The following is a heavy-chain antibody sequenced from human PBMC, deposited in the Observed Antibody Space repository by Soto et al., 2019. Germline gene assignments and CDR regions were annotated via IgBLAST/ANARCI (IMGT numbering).Heavy chain of an antibody. V-gene: IGHV4-31*03. CDR1: GGSISSGGYY. CDR2: IYYSGST. J-gene: IGHJ5*02. Sequence: PSETLSLTCTVSGGSISSGGYYWSWIRQHPGKGLEWIGYIYYSGSTYYNPSLKSRVTISVDTSKNQFSLKLSSVTAADTAMYYCARVMITFGGVTANWFDPWGQGTLVTVSS. D-gene: IGHD3-16*01. CDR3: ARVMITFGGVTANWFDP.